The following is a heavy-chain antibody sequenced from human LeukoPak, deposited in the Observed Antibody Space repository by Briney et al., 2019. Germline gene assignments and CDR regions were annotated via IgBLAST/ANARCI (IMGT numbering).Heavy chain of an antibody. CDR1: GDSINSLDL. D-gene: IGHD3-22*01. J-gene: IGHJ4*02. CDR2: MYLSGTT. V-gene: IGHV4-4*02. CDR3: AGLVGRYSSGLYYYYFDY. Sequence: SETLSLTYTVSGDSINSLDLWSWVRQPPGKGLEWIGGMYLSGTTHSNPSVKSRVTISIDKSKNQFFLNLSSVTAADTAVYYCAGLVGRYSSGLYYYYFDYWGQGTLVTVSS.